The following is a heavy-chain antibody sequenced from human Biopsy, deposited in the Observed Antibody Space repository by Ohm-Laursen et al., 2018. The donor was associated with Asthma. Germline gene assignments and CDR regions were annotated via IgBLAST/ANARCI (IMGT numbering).Heavy chain of an antibody. D-gene: IGHD3-3*01. CDR3: ASQSSGPDFWSGYYYFDY. J-gene: IGHJ4*02. Sequence: SLRLSCAATGFTFSSYGMHWVRQAPGKGLEWVAVISYDGSNKYYADSVKGRFTISRDNSKNTLYLQMNSLRAEDTAVYYCASQSSGPDFWSGYYYFDYWGQGTLVTVSS. CDR1: GFTFSSYG. V-gene: IGHV3-30*03. CDR2: ISYDGSNK.